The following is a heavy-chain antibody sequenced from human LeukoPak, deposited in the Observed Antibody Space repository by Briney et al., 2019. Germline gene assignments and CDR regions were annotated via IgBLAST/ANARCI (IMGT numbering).Heavy chain of an antibody. V-gene: IGHV1-2*02. CDR1: GYTFTGYY. Sequence: ASVKVSCKASGYTFTGYYMHWVRQAPGQGLEWMGWINPNSGGTNYAQKFQGRVTITTDESASTAYMELSSLRSEDTAVYYCARDRGGYSYGYYYYYYMDVWGKGTTVTVSS. CDR2: INPNSGGT. D-gene: IGHD5-18*01. CDR3: ARDRGGYSYGYYYYYYMDV. J-gene: IGHJ6*03.